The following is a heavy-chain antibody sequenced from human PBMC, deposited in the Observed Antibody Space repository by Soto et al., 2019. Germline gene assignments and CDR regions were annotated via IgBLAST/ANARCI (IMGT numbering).Heavy chain of an antibody. CDR2: MNPNSGNT. Sequence: QVQLVQSGAEVKKPGASVKVSCKASGYTFTSYDINWVRQATGQGLEWMGWMNPNSGNTGYAQKFQGRVTMTRNTSISTAYMVLSSLRSEDTAVYYCASPARKYDFWSGSSFDIWGQGTMVTVSS. CDR1: GYTFTSYD. D-gene: IGHD3-3*01. J-gene: IGHJ3*02. V-gene: IGHV1-8*01. CDR3: ASPARKYDFWSGSSFDI.